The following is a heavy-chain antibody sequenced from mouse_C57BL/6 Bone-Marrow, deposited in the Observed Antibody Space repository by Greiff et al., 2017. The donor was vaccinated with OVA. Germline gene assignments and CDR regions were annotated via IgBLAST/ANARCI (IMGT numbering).Heavy chain of an antibody. CDR3: ARWGVTTVDY. CDR1: GYTFTDYY. Sequence: EVQLQQSGPELVKPGASVKISCKASGYTFTDYYMNWVKQSHGKSLEWIGDINPNNGGTSYNQKFKGKATLTVDKSSSTAYMELRSLTSEDSAVYYCARWGVTTVDYWGQGTTLTVSS. V-gene: IGHV1-26*01. J-gene: IGHJ2*01. D-gene: IGHD2-2*01. CDR2: INPNNGGT.